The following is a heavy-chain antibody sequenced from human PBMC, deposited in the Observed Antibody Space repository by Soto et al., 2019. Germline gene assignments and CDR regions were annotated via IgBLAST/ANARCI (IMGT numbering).Heavy chain of an antibody. CDR2: ISGSGGST. Sequence: GGSLRLSCAASGFTFSSYAMSWVRQAPGKGLEWVSAISGSGGSTYYADSVKGRFTISRDNSKNTLYLQMNSLRAEDTAVYYCAKDPRIVVVPAALAVFAYWGQGTLVTVSS. V-gene: IGHV3-23*01. J-gene: IGHJ4*02. CDR1: GFTFSSYA. CDR3: AKDPRIVVVPAALAVFAY. D-gene: IGHD2-2*01.